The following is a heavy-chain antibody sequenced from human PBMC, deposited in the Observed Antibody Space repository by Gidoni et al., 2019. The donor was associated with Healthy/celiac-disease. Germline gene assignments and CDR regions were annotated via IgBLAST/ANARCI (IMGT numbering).Heavy chain of an antibody. CDR1: GGTFSSYA. CDR3: AVLRKMGIQLWLSEIEESNDGPYLNFDY. D-gene: IGHD5-18*01. Sequence: QVQLVQSGAEVKKPGSSVKVSSKASGGTFSSYAISWVRQAPGQGLEWMGGIIPIFGTANYAQKFQGRVTITADESTSTAYMELSSLRSEDTAVYYCAVLRKMGIQLWLSEIEESNDGPYLNFDYWGQGTLVTVSS. V-gene: IGHV1-69*01. J-gene: IGHJ4*02. CDR2: IIPIFGTA.